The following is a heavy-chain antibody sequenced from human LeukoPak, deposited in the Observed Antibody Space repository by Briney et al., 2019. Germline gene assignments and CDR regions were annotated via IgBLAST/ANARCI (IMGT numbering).Heavy chain of an antibody. J-gene: IGHJ6*02. Sequence: ASETLSLTCAVYGGSFSGYYWSWIRQPPGKGLEWIGEINHSGSTNYNPSLKSRVSISVDTSKNQFSLKLSSVTAADTAVYYCASDYGGNSWAGMDVWGQGTTVTVSS. CDR2: INHSGST. D-gene: IGHD4-23*01. CDR3: ASDYGGNSWAGMDV. CDR1: GGSFSGYY. V-gene: IGHV4-34*01.